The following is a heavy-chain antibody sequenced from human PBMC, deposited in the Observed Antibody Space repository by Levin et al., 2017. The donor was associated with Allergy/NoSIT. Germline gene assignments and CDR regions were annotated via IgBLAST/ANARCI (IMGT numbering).Heavy chain of an antibody. CDR1: GGSISSSSYY. J-gene: IGHJ4*02. V-gene: IGHV4-39*06. Sequence: SETLSLTCTVSGGSISSSSYYWGWIRQPPGKGLEWIGSTYYSGSTYYNPSLKSRVTISVDTSQNQFALKLSSVTAADTAVYYWARVPKDCSSTSCYSLDYWGQGTLVTVSS. D-gene: IGHD2-2*01. CDR2: TYYSGST. CDR3: ARVPKDCSSTSCYSLDY.